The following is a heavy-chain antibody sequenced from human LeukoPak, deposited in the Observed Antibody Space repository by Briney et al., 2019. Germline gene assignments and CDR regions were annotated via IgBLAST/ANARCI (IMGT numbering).Heavy chain of an antibody. CDR3: ARDLRTVTTLGAILDAFDI. CDR2: ISSGSRRI. CDR1: GFTFSTFS. V-gene: IGHV3-48*04. Sequence: PGGSLRLSCAASGFTFSTFSLNWVRQAPGKGLEWVSYISSGSRRIDYADSVKGRFTISRDNAKNSLYLQMSSLRAEDTAVYYCARDLRTVTTLGAILDAFDIWGQGTMVTVSS. D-gene: IGHD4-17*01. J-gene: IGHJ3*02.